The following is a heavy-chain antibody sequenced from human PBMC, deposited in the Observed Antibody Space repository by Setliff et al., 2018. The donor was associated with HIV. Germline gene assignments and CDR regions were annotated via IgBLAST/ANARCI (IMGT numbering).Heavy chain of an antibody. CDR1: GINLGDYG. CDR3: ASVSEPERSGQWSFDH. J-gene: IGHJ4*02. D-gene: IGHD2-15*01. CDR2: INWNGDRI. V-gene: IGHV3-20*04. Sequence: AGGSLRLSCAASGINLGDYGMSWVRQVPGKGLEWVSGINWNGDRIGYADSVKGRFTISRDSSKNTLYLQMNSLRVDDTALYYCASVSEPERSGQWSFDHWGQGTLVTVSS.